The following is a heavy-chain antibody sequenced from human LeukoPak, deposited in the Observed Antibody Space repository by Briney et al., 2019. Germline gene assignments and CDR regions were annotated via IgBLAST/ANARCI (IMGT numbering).Heavy chain of an antibody. CDR3: AKLILQYLISDASSSPRS. V-gene: IGHV3-23*01. D-gene: IGHD6-13*01. J-gene: IGHJ4*02. Sequence: GRSLRLSCAASGFTFSSYAMSWVRKAPGKGLEWVSAISGSGGSTYYADSVKGRFTISRDNSKNTLYLQMNSLRAEDTAVYYCAKLILQYLISDASSSPRSWGQGTLVTVSS. CDR2: ISGSGGST. CDR1: GFTFSSYA.